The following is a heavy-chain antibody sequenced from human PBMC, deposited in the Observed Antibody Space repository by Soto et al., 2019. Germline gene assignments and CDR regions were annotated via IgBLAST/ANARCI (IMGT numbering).Heavy chain of an antibody. CDR1: GFTFSSYG. CDR3: AKSRGSGNNGMDV. J-gene: IGHJ6*02. V-gene: IGHV3-30*18. D-gene: IGHD3-10*01. Sequence: QVQLVESGGGVVQPGRSLRLSCAASGFTFSSYGMHWVRQAQGKGLEWVAVISYDGSNKYYADSVKGRFTISRDNSKNTLYLQMNSLRAEDTAVYYCAKSRGSGNNGMDVWGQGTTFTVSS. CDR2: ISYDGSNK.